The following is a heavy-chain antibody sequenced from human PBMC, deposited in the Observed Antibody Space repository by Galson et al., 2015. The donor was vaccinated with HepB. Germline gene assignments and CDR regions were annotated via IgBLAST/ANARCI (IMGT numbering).Heavy chain of an antibody. CDR1: GVSIGTYY. Sequence: LTCTVSGVSIGTYYWSWFRQSPGKRMEWLGYIYPDGTTTYSPSLKSRISISVDTAKRRLSLTVRSVTAADTAVYSCASHPDYGDYWGQGTLVTVSS. J-gene: IGHJ4*01. CDR2: IYPDGTT. V-gene: IGHV4-4*09. CDR3: ASHPDYGDY.